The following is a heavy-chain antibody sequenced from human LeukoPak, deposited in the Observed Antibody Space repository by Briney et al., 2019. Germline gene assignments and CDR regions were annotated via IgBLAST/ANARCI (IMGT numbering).Heavy chain of an antibody. V-gene: IGHV3-7*01. D-gene: IGHD6-19*01. J-gene: IGHJ4*01. CDR1: VFTLSSYC. Sequence: GGSLRLSRAASVFTLSSYCMSWVRQAPGKGLEWVANTKQDGSEKYYVDFVKGRLTTSRDNATNSLYLKMNSLSAEETAVYYCARDSQLWPWLVTDIALFFDCRGPGTMVSVSS. CDR2: TKQDGSEK. CDR3: ARDSQLWPWLVTDIALFFDC.